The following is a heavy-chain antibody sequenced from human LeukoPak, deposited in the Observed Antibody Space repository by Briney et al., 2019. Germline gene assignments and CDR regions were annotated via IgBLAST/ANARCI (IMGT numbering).Heavy chain of an antibody. J-gene: IGHJ4*02. V-gene: IGHV4-34*01. CDR3: ARAMYSSSFDY. Sequence: KPSETLCLTCAVYGGSFSGYYWSWIRQPPGKGLEWIGEINHSGSTNYNPSLKSRVTISVDTSKNQFSLKLSSVTAADTAVYYCARAMYSSSFDYWGQGTLVTVSS. CDR1: GGSFSGYY. CDR2: INHSGST. D-gene: IGHD6-6*01.